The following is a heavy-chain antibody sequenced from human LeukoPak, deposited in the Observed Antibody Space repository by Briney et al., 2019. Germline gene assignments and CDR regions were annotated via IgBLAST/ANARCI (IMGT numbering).Heavy chain of an antibody. CDR1: GSIFSSYS. V-gene: IGHV3-48*01. CDR2: ISSSSSTI. Sequence: GGSLRLSCTASGSIFSSYSMNWVRQAPGKGLEWVSFISSSSSTIYYADSVKGRFTISRDNAKNSLYLQMNSLRAEDTAVYYCTRVHGGYPFDSWGQGTLVTVSS. J-gene: IGHJ4*02. CDR3: TRVHGGYPFDS. D-gene: IGHD2-15*01.